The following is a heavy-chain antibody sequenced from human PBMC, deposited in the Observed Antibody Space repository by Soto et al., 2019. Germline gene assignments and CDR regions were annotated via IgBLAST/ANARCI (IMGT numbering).Heavy chain of an antibody. CDR2: IYYSGST. CDR3: ARVQRGRPDETPFDY. Sequence: PEKLSHTCTVSGGMARSGRHYWCCIRHQQGKGLEWIGYIYYSGSTNYNPSLKSRVTISVDTSKNQFSLKLSSVTAADTAVYYCARVQRGRPDETPFDYWGQGTLVTVSS. D-gene: IGHD1-26*01. V-gene: IGHV4-61*01. J-gene: IGHJ4*02. CDR1: GGMARSGRHY.